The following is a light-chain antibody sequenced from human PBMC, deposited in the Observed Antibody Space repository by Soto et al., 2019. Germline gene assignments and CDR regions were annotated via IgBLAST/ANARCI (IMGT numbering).Light chain of an antibody. V-gene: IGLV1-40*01. CDR2: GNS. Sequence: QSVLTQPPSVSGAPGQRVTISCTGSSSNIGAGYDVHWYQQLPGTAPKLLIYGNSNRPSGVPDRFSGSKSVTSASLAITGLRAEDEADYYCQSYDSSLSGVFGGGTKLTVL. CDR3: QSYDSSLSGV. CDR1: SSNIGAGYD. J-gene: IGLJ3*02.